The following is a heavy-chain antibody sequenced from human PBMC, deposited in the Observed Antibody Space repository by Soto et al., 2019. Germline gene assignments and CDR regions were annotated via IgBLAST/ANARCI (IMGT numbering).Heavy chain of an antibody. D-gene: IGHD2-2*01. V-gene: IGHV4-34*01. CDR1: GGSFSAYY. Sequence: QVQLQQWGAGLLKPSETLSLTCAVYGGSFSAYYWSWIRQPPGKGLEWIGEINHSGSTNYTPSLNSRVTISVDTSKNQFSLKLTSVTAADTAVYYCARGRAGSISVYYYTMDVWGQGTTVTVSS. CDR3: ARGRAGSISVYYYTMDV. CDR2: INHSGST. J-gene: IGHJ6*02.